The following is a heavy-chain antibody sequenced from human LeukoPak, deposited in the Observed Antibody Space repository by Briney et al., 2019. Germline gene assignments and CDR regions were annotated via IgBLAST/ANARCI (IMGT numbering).Heavy chain of an antibody. CDR3: AKERAVVVVAATGFDY. D-gene: IGHD2-15*01. J-gene: IGHJ4*02. CDR2: ISSNGGST. CDR1: GFTFSIYA. Sequence: GGSLRLSCSASGFTFSIYAMHWVRQAPGKGLEYVSAISSNGGSTYYADSVKGRFTISRDNSKNTLYLQMNSLRAEDTAVYYCAKERAVVVVAATGFDYWGQGTLVTVSS. V-gene: IGHV3-64*04.